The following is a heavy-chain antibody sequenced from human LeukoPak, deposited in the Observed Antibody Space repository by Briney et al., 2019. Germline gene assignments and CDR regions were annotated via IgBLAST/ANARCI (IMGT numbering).Heavy chain of an antibody. J-gene: IGHJ3*02. CDR1: GFTFSSYS. V-gene: IGHV3-21*01. CDR3: ARDKELNYDSSGYYGYDAFDI. Sequence: KTGGSLRLSCAASGFTFSSYSMNWVRQAPGKGLEWVSSISSSSSYIYYADSVKGRFTISRDNAKNSLYLQMNSLRAEDTAVYYCARDKELNYDSSGYYGYDAFDIWGQGTMVTVSS. CDR2: ISSSSSYI. D-gene: IGHD3-22*01.